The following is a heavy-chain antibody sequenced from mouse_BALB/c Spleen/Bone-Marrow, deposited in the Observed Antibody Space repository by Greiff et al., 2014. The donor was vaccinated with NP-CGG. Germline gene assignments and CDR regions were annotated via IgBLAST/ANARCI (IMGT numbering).Heavy chain of an antibody. CDR3: ARGWITTGFAY. CDR2: IRNKANGYTT. CDR1: GFTFTDYY. D-gene: IGHD1-1*01. J-gene: IGHJ3*01. V-gene: IGHV7-3*02. Sequence: VQLKESGGGLVQPGGSLRLSCAPSGFTFTDYYMSWVRQPPGKALEWLGFIRNKANGYTTEYSASVKGRFTISRDNSQSILYLQMNTLRAEDSATYYCARGWITTGFAYWGQGTLVTVSA.